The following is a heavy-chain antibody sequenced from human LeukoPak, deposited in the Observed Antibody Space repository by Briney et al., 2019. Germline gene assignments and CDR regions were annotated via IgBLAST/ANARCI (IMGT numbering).Heavy chain of an antibody. CDR2: LWYDGSEE. CDR3: AKLATDDSSGYYYHTNWYFDL. Sequence: GGSLRLSCVASGFTFRNYAMHWVRQTPGKGLEWVAVLWYDGSEEFYADSVRGRFTISRDNSKNTLYLQMNSLRAEDTAVYYCAKLATDDSSGYYYHTNWYFDLWGRGTLVTVSS. CDR1: GFTFRNYA. D-gene: IGHD3-22*01. V-gene: IGHV3-33*06. J-gene: IGHJ2*01.